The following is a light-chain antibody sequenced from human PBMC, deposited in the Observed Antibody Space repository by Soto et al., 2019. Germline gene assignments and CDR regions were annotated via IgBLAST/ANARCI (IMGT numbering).Light chain of an antibody. CDR3: QQYGSSGT. J-gene: IGKJ1*01. Sequence: EVVLTQSPCTLSLSPGERATLSCRASQSVNSSSLAWYQQKPGQAPRVFVYGACTRATGISDRFSGSASGTDFPTTISRLEPEDFAVYYCQQYGSSGTFGQGTKVDIK. CDR1: QSVNSSS. V-gene: IGKV3-20*01. CDR2: GAC.